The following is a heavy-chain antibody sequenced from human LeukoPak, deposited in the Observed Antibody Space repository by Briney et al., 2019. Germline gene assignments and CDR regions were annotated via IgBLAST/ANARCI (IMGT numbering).Heavy chain of an antibody. D-gene: IGHD1-26*01. J-gene: IGHJ4*02. Sequence: PSETLSLTCTVSGDTIGSGAYYWSWIRQPPGKGLEWIGEINHSGSTNYNPSLKSRVTISVDTSKNQFSLKLSSVTAADTAVYYCARGGGGSYFWGQGTLVTVSS. CDR1: GDTIGSGAYY. CDR3: ARGGGGSYF. CDR2: INHSGST. V-gene: IGHV4-39*07.